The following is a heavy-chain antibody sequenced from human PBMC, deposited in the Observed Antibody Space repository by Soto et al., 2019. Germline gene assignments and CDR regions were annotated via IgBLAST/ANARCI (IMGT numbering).Heavy chain of an antibody. Sequence: GGSLRLSCAASGFTFSNYWMHWVRQAPGKGLVWVSRINSDGRTTNCAGSVKGRFTISRDNAKNTLYLQMNSLRAEDTAVYYCARDCNDDRKYYFDYWGRGTPVTVSS. V-gene: IGHV3-74*01. D-gene: IGHD1-1*01. CDR3: ARDCNDDRKYYFDY. CDR2: INSDGRTT. J-gene: IGHJ4*02. CDR1: GFTFSNYW.